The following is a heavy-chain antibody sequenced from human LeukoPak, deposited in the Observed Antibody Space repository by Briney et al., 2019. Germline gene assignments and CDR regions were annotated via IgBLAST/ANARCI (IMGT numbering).Heavy chain of an antibody. D-gene: IGHD3-9*01. V-gene: IGHV4-59*01. J-gene: IGHJ4*02. CDR3: ARGLVLRYFDWPTGFDY. CDR1: GGSISSYY. CDR2: IYYSGST. Sequence: SETLSLTCAVSGGSISSYYWSWIRQPPGKGLEWIGYIYYSGSTNYNPSLKSRVTISVDTSKNLFSLKLSSVTAADTAVYYCARGLVLRYFDWPTGFDYWGQGTLVTVSS.